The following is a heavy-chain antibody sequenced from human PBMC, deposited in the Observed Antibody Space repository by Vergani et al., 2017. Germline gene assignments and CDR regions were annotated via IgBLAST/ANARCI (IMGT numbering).Heavy chain of an antibody. CDR3: ATKSCGTPGCQIGYFRE. J-gene: IGHJ1*01. CDR2: ISYDGTQK. D-gene: IGHD1-1*01. V-gene: IGHV3-30*03. CDR1: GLTSSYYG. Sequence: QVHLVETGGGVVQPGRSLRLPCVVPGLTSSYYGMHWVRQASGKGLEWVSVISYDGTQKYYADSVKGRFTISRDNSKSTLYLQMNSLRTEDTAVYYCATKSCGTPGCQIGYFREWGQGTLVTVSS.